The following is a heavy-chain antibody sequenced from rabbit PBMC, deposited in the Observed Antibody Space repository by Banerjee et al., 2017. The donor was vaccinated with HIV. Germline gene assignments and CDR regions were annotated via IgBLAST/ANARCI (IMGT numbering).Heavy chain of an antibody. Sequence: QEQLEESGGDLVKPGGTLTLTCKASGIDFSSYYYMCWVRQAPGKGLELIACIYTGDGSTYYASWAKGRFAISKTSSTAVTLQMTSLTAADTATYFCARGWSTMTRNLWGQVTLVTVS. CDR2: IYTGDGST. V-gene: IGHV1S45*01. J-gene: IGHJ4*01. D-gene: IGHD2-1*01. CDR1: GIDFSSYYY. CDR3: ARGWSTMTRNL.